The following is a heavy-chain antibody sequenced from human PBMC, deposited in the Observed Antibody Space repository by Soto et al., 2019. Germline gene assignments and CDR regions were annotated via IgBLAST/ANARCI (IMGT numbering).Heavy chain of an antibody. CDR3: ARDPQYGDYKFY. Sequence: EVQLVESGGGLIQPGGSLRLSCAASGFTVSSSYMSWVRQAPGKGLEWVSVIYSGGVTFYADSVKGRFTISRDDSKNTLYLQINSLSAEDTAVYYCARDPQYGDYKFYWGQGTLVTVSS. D-gene: IGHD4-17*01. CDR2: IYSGGVT. J-gene: IGHJ4*02. CDR1: GFTVSSSY. V-gene: IGHV3-53*01.